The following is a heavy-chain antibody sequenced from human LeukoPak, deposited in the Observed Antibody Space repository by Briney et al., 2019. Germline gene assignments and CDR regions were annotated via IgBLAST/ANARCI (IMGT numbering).Heavy chain of an antibody. J-gene: IGHJ4*02. V-gene: IGHV4-34*01. CDR2: INHSGSN. CDR3: ARGRGFGEFFLVYFDY. D-gene: IGHD3-10*01. CDR1: VGCFSGYY. Sequence: PSETPSLTCAVYVGCFSGYYWSWIRPPPGKGLEWVVEINHSGSNNSTPSLKSRVTISVDSSKNQFSLKLSSVTAADTAVYYCARGRGFGEFFLVYFDYWGQGTLVTVSS.